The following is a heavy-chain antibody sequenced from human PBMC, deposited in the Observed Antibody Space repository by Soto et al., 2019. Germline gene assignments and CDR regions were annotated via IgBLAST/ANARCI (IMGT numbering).Heavy chain of an antibody. J-gene: IGHJ3*02. V-gene: IGHV3-30-3*01. D-gene: IGHD3-3*01. CDR1: GFTFSSYA. CDR2: ISYDGSNK. Sequence: GGSLRLSCAASGFTFSSYAMHWLRQAPGKGLEWVAVISYDGSNKYYADSVKGRFTISRDNSKNTLYLQMNSLRAEDTAVYYCASLITIFGVDHDAFDIWGQGTMVTVSS. CDR3: ASLITIFGVDHDAFDI.